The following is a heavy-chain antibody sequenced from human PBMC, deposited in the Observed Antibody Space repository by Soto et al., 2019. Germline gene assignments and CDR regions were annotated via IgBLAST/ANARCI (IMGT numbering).Heavy chain of an antibody. J-gene: IGHJ3*02. Sequence: PGGSLRLSCSASVFTFSSYAMSWVRQAPEKGLEWVSAISGSGGRTHYADSVKGRFTISRDNSKNTLFLQMNSLRAEDTAVYYCAKVLMVQYYYDSNGSPDAFDIWGKGTVVIVS. CDR2: ISGSGGRT. CDR3: AKVLMVQYYYDSNGSPDAFDI. V-gene: IGHV3-23*01. D-gene: IGHD3-22*01. CDR1: VFTFSSYA.